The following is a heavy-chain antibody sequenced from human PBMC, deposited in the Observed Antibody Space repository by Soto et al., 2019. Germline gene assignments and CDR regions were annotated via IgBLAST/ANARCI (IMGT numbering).Heavy chain of an antibody. V-gene: IGHV3-21*01. Sequence: EVQLVESGGGLVKPGGSLRLSCAASGFTFSSYSMNWVRQAPGKGLEWVSSISSSSSYIYYADSVKGRFTISRDNAKNSLYLQMNSLRAEDTAVYYCARALTYYYDSSGYSEFDYWGQGTLVTVSS. CDR2: ISSSSSYI. J-gene: IGHJ4*02. CDR1: GFTFSSYS. CDR3: ARALTYYYDSSGYSEFDY. D-gene: IGHD3-22*01.